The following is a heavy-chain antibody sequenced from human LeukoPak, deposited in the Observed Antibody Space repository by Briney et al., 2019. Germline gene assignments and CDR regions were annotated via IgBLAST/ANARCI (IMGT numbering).Heavy chain of an antibody. CDR2: IYTSGST. Sequence: SETLSLTCTVSGGSISSYYWSWIRQPAGKGLEWIGRIYTSGSTNYNPSLKSRVTMSVDTSKNQFSLKLSSVTAADTAVYYCARDGPSTSPYGMDVWGQGTTVTVSS. J-gene: IGHJ6*02. CDR1: GGSISSYY. CDR3: ARDGPSTSPYGMDV. D-gene: IGHD2-2*01. V-gene: IGHV4-4*07.